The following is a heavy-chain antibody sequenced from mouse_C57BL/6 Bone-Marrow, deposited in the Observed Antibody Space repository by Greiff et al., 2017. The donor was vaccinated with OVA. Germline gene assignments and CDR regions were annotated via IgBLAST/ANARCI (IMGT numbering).Heavy chain of an antibody. V-gene: IGHV1-64*01. Sequence: QVQLQQPGAELVKPGASVKLSCKASGYTFTSYWMHWVKQRPGQGLEWIGMIHPNSGSTNYNEKFKSKATLTVDKSSSTAYMQLSSLTSEDSAVYYCARPVPGAWFAYGGQGTLVTVSA. CDR2: IHPNSGST. J-gene: IGHJ3*01. CDR3: ARPVPGAWFAY. CDR1: GYTFTSYW.